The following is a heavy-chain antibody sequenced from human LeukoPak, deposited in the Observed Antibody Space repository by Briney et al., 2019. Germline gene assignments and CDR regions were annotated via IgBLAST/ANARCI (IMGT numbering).Heavy chain of an antibody. Sequence: PGGSLRLSCAASGFTFSDYYMSWIRQAPGKGLEWVSYISSSSSYTNYADPVKGRFTISRDNAKNSLYLQMNSLRAEDTAVYYCARVPLLLWFGELLYWGQGTLVTVSS. D-gene: IGHD3-10*01. CDR2: ISSSSSYT. CDR3: ARVPLLLWFGELLY. V-gene: IGHV3-11*06. CDR1: GFTFSDYY. J-gene: IGHJ4*02.